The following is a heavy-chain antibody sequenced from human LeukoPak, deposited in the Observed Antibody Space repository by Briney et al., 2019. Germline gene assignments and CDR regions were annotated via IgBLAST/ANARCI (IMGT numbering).Heavy chain of an antibody. CDR3: ARVGYTSGCDH. J-gene: IGHJ4*02. D-gene: IGHD3-3*01. CDR2: ISTYNGNT. CDR1: GYIFTSYG. V-gene: IGHV1-18*01. Sequence: ASVNVSCKASGYIFTSYGIGWVRQAPGQGLEWMGWISTYNGNTNYVQRLQGRVTMTTDTPTNTVHMELRSLRSDDAAVYYCARVGYTSGCDHWGQGTLVTVSS.